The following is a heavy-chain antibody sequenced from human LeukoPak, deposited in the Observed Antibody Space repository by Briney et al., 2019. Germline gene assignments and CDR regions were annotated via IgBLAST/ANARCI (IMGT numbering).Heavy chain of an antibody. J-gene: IGHJ3*02. CDR2: IYSGGST. Sequence: GGSLRLSCAASGFTVSSNYMSWVRQAPGKGLEWVSVIYSGGSTYYADSVKGRFTISRDNSKNTLYLQMNSLRAEDTAVYYCRVVVVTNDAFDTWGQGTMVTVSS. D-gene: IGHD3-22*01. CDR3: RVVVVTNDAFDT. V-gene: IGHV3-66*01. CDR1: GFTVSSNY.